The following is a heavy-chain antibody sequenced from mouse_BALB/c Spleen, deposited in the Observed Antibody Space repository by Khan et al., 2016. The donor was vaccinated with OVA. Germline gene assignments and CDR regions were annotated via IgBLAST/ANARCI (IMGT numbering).Heavy chain of an antibody. V-gene: IGHV1-7*01. CDR2: INPTSGYT. Sequence: QVQLQQSGAEQAKPGASVKMSCKTSGYTFSRSWIHWVKQRPGQGLEWIGYINPTSGYTEYNEKSKDKAILSADKSPSTAYMQLTSLTSEDSAVYYCARDRIDYWGQGTTLTVSS. CDR1: GYTFSRSW. CDR3: ARDRIDY. J-gene: IGHJ2*01.